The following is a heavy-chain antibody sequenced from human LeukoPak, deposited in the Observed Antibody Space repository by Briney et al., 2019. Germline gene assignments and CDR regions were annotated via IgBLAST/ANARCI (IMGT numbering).Heavy chain of an antibody. J-gene: IGHJ3*02. CDR3: ASFSIAVAGTRGAFDI. V-gene: IGHV3-64*01. D-gene: IGHD6-19*01. CDR2: ISSNGGST. Sequence: GGSLRLSCAASGFTFSSYAMHWVRQAPGKGLEYVSAISSNGGSTYYANSVKGRFTISRDNSKNTLYLQMSSLRAEYMAVYYCASFSIAVAGTRGAFDIWGQGTMVTVSS. CDR1: GFTFSSYA.